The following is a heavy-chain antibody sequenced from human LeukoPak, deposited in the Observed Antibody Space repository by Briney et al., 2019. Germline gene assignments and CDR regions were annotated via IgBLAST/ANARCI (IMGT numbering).Heavy chain of an antibody. CDR3: ARGNTVTTGWFDP. J-gene: IGHJ5*02. D-gene: IGHD4-17*01. Sequence: SVKVSCKASGGTFSSYTISWSRQAPGQGLEWMGRIIPILGIANYAQKFQGRVTITADKSTSTAYMELSSLRSEDTAVYYCARGNTVTTGWFDPWGQGTLVTVFS. CDR1: GGTFSSYT. CDR2: IIPILGIA. V-gene: IGHV1-69*02.